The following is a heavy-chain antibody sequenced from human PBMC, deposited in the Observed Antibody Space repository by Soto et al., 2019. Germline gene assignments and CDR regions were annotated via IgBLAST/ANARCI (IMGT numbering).Heavy chain of an antibody. CDR3: ARILLYYDSSGYRTNDAFDI. CDR1: GFSLSNARMG. D-gene: IGHD3-22*01. CDR2: IFSNDEK. Sequence: QVTLKESGPVLVKPTETLTLTCTVSGFSLSNARMGVSWIRQPPGKALEWLAHIFSNDEKSYSTSLKSRLTISKDTSKSQVVLTMTNMDPVDTATYYCARILLYYDSSGYRTNDAFDIWGQGTMVTVSS. J-gene: IGHJ3*02. V-gene: IGHV2-26*01.